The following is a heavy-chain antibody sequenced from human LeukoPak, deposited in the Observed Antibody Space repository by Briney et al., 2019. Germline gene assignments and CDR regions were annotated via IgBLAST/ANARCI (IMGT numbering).Heavy chain of an antibody. J-gene: IGHJ6*02. V-gene: IGHV1-3*01. Sequence: GASVKVSCKASGYTFTSYAMHWVRQAPGQRLEWMGWINAGNGNTKYSQKFQGRVTITADESTSTAYMELSSLRSEDTAVYYCARGANITMVRGVIRRHYYYYGMDVWGQGTTVTVSS. D-gene: IGHD3-10*01. CDR2: INAGNGNT. CDR3: ARGANITMVRGVIRRHYYYYGMDV. CDR1: GYTFTSYA.